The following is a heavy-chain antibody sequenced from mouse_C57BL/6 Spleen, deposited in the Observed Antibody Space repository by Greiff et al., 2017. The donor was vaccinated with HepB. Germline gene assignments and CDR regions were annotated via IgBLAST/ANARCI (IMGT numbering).Heavy chain of an antibody. Sequence: EVHLVESGEGLVKPGGSLKLSCAASGFTFSSYAMSWVRQTPEKRLEWVAYISSGGDYIYYADTVKGRFTISRDNARNTLYLQMSSLKSEDTAMYYCTREYYYYGSRGAMDYWGQGTSVTVSS. CDR2: ISSGGDYI. J-gene: IGHJ4*01. D-gene: IGHD1-1*01. CDR3: TREYYYYGSRGAMDY. CDR1: GFTFSSYA. V-gene: IGHV5-9-1*02.